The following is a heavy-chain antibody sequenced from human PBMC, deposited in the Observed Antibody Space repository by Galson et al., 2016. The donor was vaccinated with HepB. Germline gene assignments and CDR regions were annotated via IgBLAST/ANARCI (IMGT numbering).Heavy chain of an antibody. CDR1: GFTFNAHW. CDR2: IREDGLVS. CDR3: SREMTGSYFD. Sequence: SLRLSCAASGFTFNAHWMNWVRQAPGKGLEWVANIREDGLVSYYARFVGGRFTISSDNAQNSLYLQVNGLRVDETAVYYCSREMTGSYFDWGQGTLVTVSA. J-gene: IGHJ4*02. V-gene: IGHV3-7*01. D-gene: IGHD3-10*01.